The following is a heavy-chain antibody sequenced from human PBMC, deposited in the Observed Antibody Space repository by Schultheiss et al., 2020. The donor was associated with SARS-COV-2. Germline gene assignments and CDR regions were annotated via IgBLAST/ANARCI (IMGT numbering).Heavy chain of an antibody. CDR1: GFTFSSYA. V-gene: IGHV3-30-3*01. CDR2: ISYDGSNK. Sequence: GGSLRLSCAASGFTFSSYAMHWVRQAPGKGLEWVAVISYDGSNKYYADSVKGRFTISRDNSKNTLYLQMNSLRAEDTAVYYCASAHSEYSSSWYGYYYYGMDVWGQGTTVTVSS. J-gene: IGHJ6*02. D-gene: IGHD6-13*01. CDR3: ASAHSEYSSSWYGYYYYGMDV.